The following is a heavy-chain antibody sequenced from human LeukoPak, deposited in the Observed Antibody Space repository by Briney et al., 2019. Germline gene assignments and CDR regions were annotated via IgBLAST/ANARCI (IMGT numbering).Heavy chain of an antibody. CDR2: INQDGSEK. CDR1: RFTFSNYW. D-gene: IGHD3-10*01. CDR3: ARSHESFASGSGDY. Sequence: GGSLRLSCAASRFTFSNYWMSWVRQAPGKGLGWVANINQDGSEKYYVDSVRGRFSISRDNAKNSLYLQMNSLRAEDTAVYYCARSHESFASGSGDYWGQGTLVTVSS. J-gene: IGHJ4*02. V-gene: IGHV3-7*05.